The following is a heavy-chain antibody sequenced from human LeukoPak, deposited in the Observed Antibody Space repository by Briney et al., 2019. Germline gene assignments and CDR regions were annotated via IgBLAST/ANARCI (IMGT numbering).Heavy chain of an antibody. V-gene: IGHV3-21*01. CDR2: ISSSSSYI. CDR1: GFTFSSYS. CDR3: ARARTYSESYSDY. Sequence: GGALRLSCAASGFTFSSYSMNWVRQAPGKGLEWVSSISSSSSYIHYADSVKGRFTISRDNAKNSLYLQMNSLRAEDTAVYYCARARTYSESYSDYWGQGTLVTVFS. D-gene: IGHD1-26*01. J-gene: IGHJ4*02.